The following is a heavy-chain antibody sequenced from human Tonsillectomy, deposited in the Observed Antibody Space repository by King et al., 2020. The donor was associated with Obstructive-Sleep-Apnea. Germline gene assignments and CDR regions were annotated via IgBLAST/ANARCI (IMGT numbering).Heavy chain of an antibody. CDR1: GDSISSSNW. CDR2: IYHSGST. V-gene: IGHV4-4*02. D-gene: IGHD3-22*01. Sequence: QLQLQESGPGLVKPSGTLSLTCAVSGDSISSSNWWSWVRQSPGKGLEWIGEIYHSGSTNYNPSLKRRVTISVDKSKNQFSSKLSSVTAADTAVYYCARHYDSSGYYNYYWGQGALVTVSS. CDR3: ARHYDSSGYYNYY. J-gene: IGHJ4*02.